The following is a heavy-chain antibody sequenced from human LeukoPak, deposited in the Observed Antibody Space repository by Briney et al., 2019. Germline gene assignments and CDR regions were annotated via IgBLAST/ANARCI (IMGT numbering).Heavy chain of an antibody. CDR2: ISSSSSYI. Sequence: GGSLRLSCAASGFTFSSYSMNWVRQAPGNGLEWVSSISSSSSYIYYADSVKGRFTISRDNAKNSLYLQMNSLRAEDTAVYYCARDLSSYYDFWSGPGKTYYFDYWGQGTLVTVSS. CDR3: ARDLSSYYDFWSGPGKTYYFDY. V-gene: IGHV3-21*01. D-gene: IGHD3-3*01. J-gene: IGHJ4*02. CDR1: GFTFSSYS.